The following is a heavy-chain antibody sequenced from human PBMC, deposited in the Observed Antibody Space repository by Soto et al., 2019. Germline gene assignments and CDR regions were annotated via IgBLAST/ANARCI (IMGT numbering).Heavy chain of an antibody. CDR3: ARGIGYCSSINCYSSRRLRFDS. Sequence: QVQLQQWGAGLLKPSETLSLTCAVYGGSFSGYYWTWIRQSPEKGLEWIGEVNHSGTTYYNPSLKPRVTRSVHTPKNQFSLKMSSVTAADTAVYYCARGIGYCSSINCYSSRRLRFDSWGQGTLVTVSS. J-gene: IGHJ4*02. CDR1: GGSFSGYY. CDR2: VNHSGTT. V-gene: IGHV4-34*01. D-gene: IGHD2-2*01.